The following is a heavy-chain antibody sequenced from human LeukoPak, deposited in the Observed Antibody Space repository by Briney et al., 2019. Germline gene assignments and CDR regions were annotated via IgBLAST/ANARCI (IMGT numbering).Heavy chain of an antibody. CDR1: GYSISSGYY. Sequence: PSETLSLTCSVSGYSISSGYYWGWIRQPPGKGLEWIGSIYYSGSTYYNPSLKSRVTISVDTSKDQFSLKLSSVTAADTAVYYCARHRLAAAGIDYWGQGTLVTVSS. CDR3: ARHRLAAAGIDY. J-gene: IGHJ4*02. CDR2: IYYSGST. D-gene: IGHD6-13*01. V-gene: IGHV4-38-2*02.